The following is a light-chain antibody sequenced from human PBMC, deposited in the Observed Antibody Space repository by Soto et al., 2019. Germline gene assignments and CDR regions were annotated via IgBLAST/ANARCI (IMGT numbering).Light chain of an antibody. CDR3: QQRHMWPIT. CDR1: QTFRGL. J-gene: IGKJ5*01. V-gene: IGKV3-11*01. Sequence: EVFLTQSPFTLSLSPVERATLSCRASQTFRGLLAWYQQKPGQAPRLLIYDAYNRATGIPPRFSGSGSGTDFTLTISSLEPEDSAVYYCQQRHMWPITFGQGTRLEI. CDR2: DAY.